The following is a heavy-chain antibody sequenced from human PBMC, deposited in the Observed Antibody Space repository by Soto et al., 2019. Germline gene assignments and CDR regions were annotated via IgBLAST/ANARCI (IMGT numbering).Heavy chain of an antibody. CDR2: IWYDGSNK. J-gene: IGHJ4*02. Sequence: PGGSLRLSCAASGFTFSSYGMHWVRQAPGKGLEWVAVIWYDGSNKYYADSVKGRFTISRDNSKNTLYLQMNSLRAEDTAVYYCAKDGRAYDFWSALYWGQGTLVTVSS. V-gene: IGHV3-30*02. CDR1: GFTFSSYG. CDR3: AKDGRAYDFWSALY. D-gene: IGHD3-3*01.